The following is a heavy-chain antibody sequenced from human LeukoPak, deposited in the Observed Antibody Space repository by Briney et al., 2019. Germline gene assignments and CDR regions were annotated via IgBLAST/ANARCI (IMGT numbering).Heavy chain of an antibody. CDR1: GFTVSNNY. D-gene: IGHD3-10*01. CDR2: MYTGGSI. Sequence: LTGGSLRLSCAASGFTVSNNYMGWVRQAPGKGIEWVSVMYTGGSIYYADSVKGRFTITRDNSKNTLYLQMNSLRAEDTAVYYCARDQQDSMVRGYYFYGMDVWGKGTTVTVSS. CDR3: ARDQQDSMVRGYYFYGMDV. V-gene: IGHV3-53*01. J-gene: IGHJ6*04.